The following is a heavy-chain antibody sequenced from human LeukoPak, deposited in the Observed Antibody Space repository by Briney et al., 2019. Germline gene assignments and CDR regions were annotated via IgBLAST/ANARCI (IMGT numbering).Heavy chain of an antibody. J-gene: IGHJ4*02. Sequence: SETLSLTCAVSRTSFSSYYWSWIRQPPGKGLEWIGEVNHSGYTNDNPSLKSRVTISVDTSKNQFSLRLRSVTAADTAVYFCARMSTGHDFWGQGTLVTVSS. D-gene: IGHD4-17*01. CDR3: ARMSTGHDF. CDR1: RTSFSSYY. V-gene: IGHV4-34*01. CDR2: VNHSGYT.